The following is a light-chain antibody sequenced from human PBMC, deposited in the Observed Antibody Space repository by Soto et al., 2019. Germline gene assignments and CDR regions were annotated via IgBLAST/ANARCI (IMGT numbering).Light chain of an antibody. CDR3: QQRSNWPT. V-gene: IGKV3-11*01. J-gene: IGKJ4*02. Sequence: EIVLTQSPATLSLSPGERATLSCRASQSVSSYLAWYQQKPGQAPRLLIYDASNRATGIPARFSGSGSGTDFTLTISIIEPEDFAVYYCQQRSNWPTFGGGTKVEIK. CDR2: DAS. CDR1: QSVSSY.